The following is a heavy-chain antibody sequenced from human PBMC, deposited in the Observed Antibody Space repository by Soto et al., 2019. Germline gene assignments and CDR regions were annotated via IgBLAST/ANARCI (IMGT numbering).Heavy chain of an antibody. CDR3: AQSLVATGTGDFQH. V-gene: IGHV3-30*18. J-gene: IGHJ1*01. CDR1: GFTFSSYG. Sequence: QVQLVESGGGVVQPGRSLRLSCAASGFTFSSYGMHWVRQAPGKGLEWVAVISYDGSNKYYADSVKGRFTISRDNSKNRLYLQMDSLSAEDAAVYYCAQSLVATGTGDFQHWGQGTLVTVSP. D-gene: IGHD5-12*01. CDR2: ISYDGSNK.